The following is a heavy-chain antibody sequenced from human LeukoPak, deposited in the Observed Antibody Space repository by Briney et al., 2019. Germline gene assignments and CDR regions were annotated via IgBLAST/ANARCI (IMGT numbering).Heavy chain of an antibody. CDR2: VTYDGSNK. V-gene: IGHV3-30-3*01. D-gene: IGHD4-23*01. J-gene: IGHJ4*02. CDR3: ARGLLETPTSYFDY. CDR1: GFTFSSNA. Sequence: GGSLRLSCAASGFTFSSNAMHWVRQAPGKGLEWVAVVTYDGSNKYYADSVKGRFTISRDNSKNTLYLQMNSLRAEDTAVYYCARGLLETPTSYFDYWGQGTLVTVSS.